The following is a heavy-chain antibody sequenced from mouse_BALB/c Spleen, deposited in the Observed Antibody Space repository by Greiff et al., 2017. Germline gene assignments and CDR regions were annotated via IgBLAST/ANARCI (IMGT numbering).Heavy chain of an antibody. CDR2: ISSGSSTI. J-gene: IGHJ2*01. CDR1: GFTFSSFG. V-gene: IGHV5-17*02. D-gene: IGHD1-1*01. Sequence: EVKLVESGGGLVQPGGSRKLSCAASGFTFSSFGMHWVRQAPEKGLEWVAYISSGSSTIYYADTVKGRFTISRDNPKNTLFLQMTSLRSEDTAMYYCARGATVVADYWGQGTTLTVSS. CDR3: ARGATVVADY.